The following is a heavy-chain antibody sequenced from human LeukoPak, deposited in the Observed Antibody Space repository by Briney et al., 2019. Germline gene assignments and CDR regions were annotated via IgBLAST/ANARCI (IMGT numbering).Heavy chain of an antibody. J-gene: IGHJ5*02. CDR3: ARDPDAITMTYP. V-gene: IGHV1-2*02. CDR2: INPNIGDT. D-gene: IGHD3-22*01. Sequence: ASVKVSCKASGYTFTGYYMHWVRQAPGQGLEWMGWINPNIGDTNYAQKFQGRVTMTRDTSISTAYMELSRLRSDDTAVYYCARDPDAITMTYPWGQGTLVTVSS. CDR1: GYTFTGYY.